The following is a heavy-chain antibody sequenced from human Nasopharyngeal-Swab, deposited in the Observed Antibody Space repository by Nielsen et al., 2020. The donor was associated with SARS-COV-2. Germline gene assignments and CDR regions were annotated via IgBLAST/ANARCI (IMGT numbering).Heavy chain of an antibody. D-gene: IGHD3-9*01. CDR3: ARDGDYDSLTGHGGWFDP. CDR2: ISAYNGNT. V-gene: IGHV1-18*01. Sequence: WVRQAPGQGLEWMGWISAYNGNTNYAQKLQGRVTMTTDTSTSTAYMELRSLRSDDTAVYYCARDGDYDSLTGHGGWFDPWGQGTLVTVSS. J-gene: IGHJ5*02.